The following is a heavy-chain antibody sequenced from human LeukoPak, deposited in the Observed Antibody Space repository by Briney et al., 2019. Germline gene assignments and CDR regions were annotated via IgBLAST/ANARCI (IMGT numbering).Heavy chain of an antibody. J-gene: IGHJ6*02. CDR2: INHSGST. CDR3: AREGSGPSWFGELSRYYYYYGMDV. D-gene: IGHD3-10*01. Sequence: SETLSLTCAVYGGSFSGYYWSWIRQPPGKGPEWIGEINHSGSTNYNPSLKSRVTISVDTSKNQFSLKLSSVTAADTAVYYCAREGSGPSWFGELSRYYYYYGMDVWGQGTTVTVSS. CDR1: GGSFSGYY. V-gene: IGHV4-34*01.